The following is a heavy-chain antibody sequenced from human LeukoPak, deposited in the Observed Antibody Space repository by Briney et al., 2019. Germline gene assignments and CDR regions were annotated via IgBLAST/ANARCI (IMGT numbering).Heavy chain of an antibody. D-gene: IGHD5-24*01. J-gene: IGHJ4*02. CDR3: AKEGRSLQTY. CDR1: GFTFSSYA. Sequence: PGGFLRLSCAASGFTFSSYAMSWVRQAPGKGLEWVSAISGSGGSTYYADSVKGRFTISRDNSKNSLYLQMNSLRVEDTAVYYCAKEGRSLQTYWGQGTLVTVSS. CDR2: ISGSGGST. V-gene: IGHV3-23*01.